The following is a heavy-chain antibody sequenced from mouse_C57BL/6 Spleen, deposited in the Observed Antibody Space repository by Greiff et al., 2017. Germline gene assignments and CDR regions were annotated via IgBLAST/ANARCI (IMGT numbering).Heavy chain of an antibody. CDR2: IHPNSGST. J-gene: IGHJ2*01. CDR1: GYTFTSYW. CDR3: ARGGRSSLFDY. V-gene: IGHV1-64*01. D-gene: IGHD1-1*01. Sequence: QVQLQQPGAELVKPGASVKLSCKASGYTFTSYWMHWVKQRPGQGLEWIGMIHPNSGSTNYNEKFKSKATLTVDKSSSTAYMQRSSLTSEDSAVYYCARGGRSSLFDYWGQGTTLTVSS.